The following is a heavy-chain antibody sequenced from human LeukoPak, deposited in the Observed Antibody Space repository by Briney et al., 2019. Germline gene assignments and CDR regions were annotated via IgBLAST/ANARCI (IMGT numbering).Heavy chain of an antibody. J-gene: IGHJ4*02. V-gene: IGHV3-23*01. D-gene: IGHD3-22*01. CDR3: AEYYYYDSSGYQQYYFDY. CDR1: GFTFPTYA. CDR2: ISNSGGST. Sequence: GGSLRLSCAASGFTFPTYAMSWVRQAPGKGLDWVSGISNSGGSTYYADSVKGRFTISRDNSKNTLYLQMNSLRAEDTAVYYCAEYYYYDSSGYQQYYFDYWSQGTLVTVSS.